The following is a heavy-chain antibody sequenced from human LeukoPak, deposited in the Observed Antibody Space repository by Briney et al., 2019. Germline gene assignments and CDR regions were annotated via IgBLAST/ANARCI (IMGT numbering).Heavy chain of an antibody. V-gene: IGHV3-23*01. CDR2: ISGSGGST. D-gene: IGHD4-17*01. CDR3: AKDPLTTVTTQDGY. CDR1: GFTFSSYA. J-gene: IGHJ4*02. Sequence: PGGSLRLSCAASGFTFSSYAMSWVRRAPGKGLEWVSAISGSGGSTYYADSVKGRFTISRDNSKNTLYLQMNSLRAEDTAVYYCAKDPLTTVTTQDGYWGQGTLVTVSS.